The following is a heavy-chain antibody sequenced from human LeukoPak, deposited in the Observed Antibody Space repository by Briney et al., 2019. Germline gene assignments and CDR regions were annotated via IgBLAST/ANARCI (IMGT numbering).Heavy chain of an antibody. CDR1: GFTLSNAW. V-gene: IGHV3-15*01. J-gene: IGHJ4*02. CDR2: IKSKTDGGTT. CDR3: TTISSSSWGTFDY. Sequence: GGSLRLSCAASGFTLSNAWMSWVRQAPGKGLEWVGRIKSKTDGGTTDYAAPVKGRFTISRVDSKNTLYLQMNSLKTEDTAVYYCTTISSSSWGTFDYWGQGTLVTVSS. D-gene: IGHD6-6*01.